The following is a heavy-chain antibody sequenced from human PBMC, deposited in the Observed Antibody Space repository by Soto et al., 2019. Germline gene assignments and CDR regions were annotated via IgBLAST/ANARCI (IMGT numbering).Heavy chain of an antibody. CDR1: GGSISSYY. CDR3: ARDSSGWYELGYYYMDV. CDR2: IYYSGST. V-gene: IGHV4-59*01. J-gene: IGHJ6*03. Sequence: PSETLSLTCTVSGGSISSYYWSWIGQPPGKGLEWIGYIYYSGSTNYNPSLKSRVTISVDTSKNQFSLKLSSVTAADTAVYYCARDSSGWYELGYYYMDVWGKGTTVT. D-gene: IGHD6-19*01.